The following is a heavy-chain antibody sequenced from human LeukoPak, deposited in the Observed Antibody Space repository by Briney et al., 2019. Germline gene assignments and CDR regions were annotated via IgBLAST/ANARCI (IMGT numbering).Heavy chain of an antibody. CDR2: IDQGGSTK. D-gene: IGHD1-26*01. V-gene: IGHV3-7*01. CDR3: VRDKGGRSGAIYYDAFDV. Sequence: PGGSLRLSCAASGFTFNTYWMIWVRQAPGKGGEWVANIDQGGSTKSYLYSLKYRFTISRDNAKNSLYLQMNSLRAEDTAVYYCVRDKGGRSGAIYYDAFDVWGQGTMVTVSS. J-gene: IGHJ3*01. CDR1: GFTFNTYW.